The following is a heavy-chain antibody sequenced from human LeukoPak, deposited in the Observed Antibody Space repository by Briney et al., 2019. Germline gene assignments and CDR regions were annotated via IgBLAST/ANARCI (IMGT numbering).Heavy chain of an antibody. CDR3: ARNITILRAIFDDIDY. CDR1: GYTFTGNY. J-gene: IGHJ4*02. Sequence: GASVKVSCKASGYTFTGNYIHWVRQAPGHGLEWMGWINPNSGATKSAPKFQGRITMTTDTSISTAYMEMNSLRSDDTAVYYCARNITILRAIFDDIDYWGQGTLITVSS. D-gene: IGHD3-10*01. V-gene: IGHV1-2*02. CDR2: INPNSGAT.